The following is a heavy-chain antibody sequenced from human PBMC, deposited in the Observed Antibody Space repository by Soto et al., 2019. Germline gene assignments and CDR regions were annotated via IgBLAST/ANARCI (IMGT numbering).Heavy chain of an antibody. J-gene: IGHJ5*02. CDR2: ISDDGNHK. CDR1: GFTFSNYA. V-gene: IGHV3-30-3*01. CDR3: ARGLVVVVTRDWFDP. D-gene: IGHD3-22*01. Sequence: GSLRLSCAASGFTFSNYAMHWVRQAPGKGLEWVAVISDDGNHKNYADSVKGRFTISRDKSKNTLYLQMNSLKFEDTAVYYCARGLVVVVTRDWFDPWGQGTLVTVSS.